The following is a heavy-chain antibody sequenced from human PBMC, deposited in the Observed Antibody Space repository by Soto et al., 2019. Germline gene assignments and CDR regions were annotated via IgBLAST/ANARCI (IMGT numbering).Heavy chain of an antibody. Sequence: QVQLQQSGPRLVKPSQTLSLTCAISGDSVSSNSVAWNWIRQSPSRGLEWLGRTYYRSKWHNDYALSVKSRITINPDTSKNQLSLQLNSVTPEDTAVYYCARTRVYDSYNYYGMAVWGQGTTVTVSS. CDR3: ARTRVYDSYNYYGMAV. V-gene: IGHV6-1*01. D-gene: IGHD3-3*01. J-gene: IGHJ6*02. CDR1: GDSVSSNSVA. CDR2: TYYRSKWHN.